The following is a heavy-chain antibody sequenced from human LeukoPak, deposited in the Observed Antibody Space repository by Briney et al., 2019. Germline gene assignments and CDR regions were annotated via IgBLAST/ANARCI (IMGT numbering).Heavy chain of an antibody. Sequence: PSETLSLTCTVSGGSISSYYWSWIRQAPGKGLEWVSYISSSGSFIYYADSVKGRFTISRDNAKNSLYLQMNSLRAEDTAVYYCAREPYYYDSSGYVSDYWGQGTLVTVSS. CDR2: ISSSGSFI. CDR3: AREPYYYDSSGYVSDY. V-gene: IGHV3-11*01. D-gene: IGHD3-22*01. CDR1: GGSISSYY. J-gene: IGHJ4*02.